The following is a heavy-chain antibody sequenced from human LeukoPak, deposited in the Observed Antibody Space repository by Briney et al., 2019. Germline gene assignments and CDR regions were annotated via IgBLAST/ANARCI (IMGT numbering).Heavy chain of an antibody. D-gene: IGHD3-10*01. CDR1: GFTFSSYW. J-gene: IGHJ4*02. CDR2: IYSGGST. V-gene: IGHV3-66*01. Sequence: PGGSLRLSCAASGFTFSSYWMHWVRQAPGKGLEWVSVIYSGGSTYYADSVKGRFTISRDNSKNTLYLKMNSLREEDTAVYYCASIGVKLLWFGENDYWGQGTLVTVSS. CDR3: ASIGVKLLWFGENDY.